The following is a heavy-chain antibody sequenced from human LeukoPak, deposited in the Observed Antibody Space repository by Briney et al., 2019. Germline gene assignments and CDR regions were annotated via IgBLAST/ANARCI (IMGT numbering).Heavy chain of an antibody. Sequence: SETLSLTCSVSDDYITMYYWTWIRQPPGKGLEWIGYVDHTGSTNFNPSLNGRVSISRDTTNNLFSLRLRSVTAADTAVYFCARGRVSSSTWYSTYYYYFYMDVWGKGTTVTVSS. CDR3: ARGRVSSSTWYSTYYYYFYMDV. CDR1: DDYITMYY. V-gene: IGHV4-59*01. J-gene: IGHJ6*03. CDR2: VDHTGST. D-gene: IGHD1-1*01.